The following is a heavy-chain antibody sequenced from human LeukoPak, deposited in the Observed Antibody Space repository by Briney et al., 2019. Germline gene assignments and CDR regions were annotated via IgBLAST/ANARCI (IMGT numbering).Heavy chain of an antibody. CDR3: RTRWLRPHGVDY. CDR2: IYSGGST. J-gene: IGHJ4*02. D-gene: IGHD5-24*01. Sequence: SGGSLRLSCAASGFTVSSNYMSWVRQAPGKGLEWVSVIYSGGSTYYADSVKGRFTISRDNSKNTLYLQMNSLRAEDTAVYYCRTRWLRPHGVDYWGQGTLVTVSS. V-gene: IGHV3-66*01. CDR1: GFTVSSNY.